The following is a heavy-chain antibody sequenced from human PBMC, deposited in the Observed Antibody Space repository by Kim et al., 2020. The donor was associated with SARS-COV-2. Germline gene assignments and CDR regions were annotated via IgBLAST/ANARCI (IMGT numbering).Heavy chain of an antibody. D-gene: IGHD1-1*01. CDR2: IRSKANSYAT. V-gene: IGHV3-73*01. J-gene: IGHJ3*02. CDR3: TSELADEGDAFDI. Sequence: GGSLRLSCAASGFTFSGSAMHWVRQASGKGLEWVGRIRSKANSYATAYAASVKGRFTISRDDSKNTAYLQMNSLKTEDTAVYYCTSELADEGDAFDIWGQGTMVTVSS. CDR1: GFTFSGSA.